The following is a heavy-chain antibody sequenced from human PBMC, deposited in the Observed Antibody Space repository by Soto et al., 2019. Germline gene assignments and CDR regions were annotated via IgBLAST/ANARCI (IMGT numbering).Heavy chain of an antibody. CDR2: INTDGSST. Sequence: EVQLVESGGGLVQPGGSLRLSCAVSGFTFSSFWMHWVRQAPGEGLVWVSRINTDGSSTSYADSVKGRFTISRDNAKNTLYLQMNSLRVEDTAMYYRAKRGVATFGLSYWGQGTLVTVSS. CDR1: GFTFSSFW. D-gene: IGHD3-10*01. CDR3: AKRGVATFGLSY. J-gene: IGHJ4*02. V-gene: IGHV3-74*01.